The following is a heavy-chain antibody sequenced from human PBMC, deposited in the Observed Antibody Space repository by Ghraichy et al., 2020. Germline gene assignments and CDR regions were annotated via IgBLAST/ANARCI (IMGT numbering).Heavy chain of an antibody. CDR3: ARGGSDGPDY. CDR1: GGSISSYY. D-gene: IGHD5-18*01. CDR2: IYYSGST. V-gene: IGHV4-59*01. J-gene: IGHJ4*02. Sequence: SETLSLTCTVSGGSISSYYWSWIRQRPGKGLEWIGYIYYSGSTNYNPSLKSRVTISVDTSKNQFSLKLSSVTAADTAVYYCARGGSDGPDYWGQGTLVTVSS.